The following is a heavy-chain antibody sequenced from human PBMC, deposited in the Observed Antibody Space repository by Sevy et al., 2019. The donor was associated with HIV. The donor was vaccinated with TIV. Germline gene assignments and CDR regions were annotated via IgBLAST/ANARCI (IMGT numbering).Heavy chain of an antibody. CDR1: GYTFSNYV. CDR3: AKDLPTNKNSGTYYDY. D-gene: IGHD1-26*01. J-gene: IGHJ4*02. V-gene: IGHV3-23*01. CDR2: IRGRGDKT. Sequence: GGSLILSCAASGYTFSNYVMTWVRHSPGKGLEWVASIRGRGDKTFYADSVKGRFTISRDNSKNKLYLEMDSLRVEDTAVYYCAKDLPTNKNSGTYYDYWGQGTLVTVSS.